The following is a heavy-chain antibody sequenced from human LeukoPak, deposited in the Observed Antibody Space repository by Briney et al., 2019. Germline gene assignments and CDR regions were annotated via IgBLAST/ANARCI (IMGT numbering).Heavy chain of an antibody. CDR1: GFTFDDYA. Sequence: GGSLRLSCAASGFTFDDYAMHWVRQAPGKGLEWVSGISWNSGSIGYADSVKGRFTISRDNAENSLYLQMNSLRAEDTALYYCAKGRVYYDSSGYPDWGQGTLVTVSS. CDR3: AKGRVYYDSSGYPD. CDR2: ISWNSGSI. J-gene: IGHJ4*02. D-gene: IGHD3-22*01. V-gene: IGHV3-9*01.